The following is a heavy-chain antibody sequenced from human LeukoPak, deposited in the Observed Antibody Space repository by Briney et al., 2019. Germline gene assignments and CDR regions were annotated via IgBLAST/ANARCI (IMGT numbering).Heavy chain of an antibody. CDR2: IYHSGST. CDR3: VRHCKQLWLLEYYYYMDV. J-gene: IGHJ6*03. V-gene: IGHV4-38-2*01. CDR1: GYSISSGYY. Sequence: NPSETLSLTCAVSGYSISSGYYWGWIRQPPGKGLEWIGSIYHSGSTYYNPSLKSRVTISVDTSKNQFSLKLSSVTAADTAVYYCVRHCKQLWLLEYYYYMDVWGKGTTVTVSS. D-gene: IGHD5-18*01.